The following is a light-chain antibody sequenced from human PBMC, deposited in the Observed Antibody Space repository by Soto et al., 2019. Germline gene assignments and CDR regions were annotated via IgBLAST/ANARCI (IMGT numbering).Light chain of an antibody. CDR2: EVS. CDR3: SSYAGSNWV. CDR1: SSDVGCYNY. V-gene: IGLV2-8*01. J-gene: IGLJ2*01. Sequence: QSVLTQPPSASGSPGQAVTISCTGTSSDVGCYNYVSWYQQHPGKAPKLMIYEVSKRPSGVPDRFSGSKSGNTASLTVSGLQAEDEADYYCSSYAGSNWVFGGGTKLTVL.